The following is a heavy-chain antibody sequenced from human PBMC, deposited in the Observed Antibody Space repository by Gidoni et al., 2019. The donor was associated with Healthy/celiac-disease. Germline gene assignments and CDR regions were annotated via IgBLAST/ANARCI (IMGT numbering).Heavy chain of an antibody. CDR2: ISYDGSNK. Sequence: QVQLVESGGGVVQPGRSLRLSCAASGFTFSSYAMHWVRQAPGKGLEWVAVISYDGSNKYYADSVKGRFTISRDNSKNTLYLQMNSLRAEDTAVYYCAFARKGYWGQGTLVTVSS. J-gene: IGHJ4*02. V-gene: IGHV3-30-3*01. CDR3: AFARKGY. CDR1: GFTFSSYA.